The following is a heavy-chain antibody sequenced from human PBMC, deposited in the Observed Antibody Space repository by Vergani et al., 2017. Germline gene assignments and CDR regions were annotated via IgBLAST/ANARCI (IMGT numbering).Heavy chain of an antibody. CDR2: INPNSGGT. V-gene: IGHV1-2*02. D-gene: IGHD1-26*01. J-gene: IGHJ6*02. CDR3: ARPLGWERRYYNYYGMDV. Sequence: QVQLVQSGAEVKKPGASVKVSCKASGYTFTGYYMHWVRHAPGQGLEWMGWINPNSGGTNYAQKFQGRVTMTRDTSISTAYMGLSRLRSDDTAMYYCARPLGWERRYYNYYGMDVWGQGTTVTVSS. CDR1: GYTFTGYY.